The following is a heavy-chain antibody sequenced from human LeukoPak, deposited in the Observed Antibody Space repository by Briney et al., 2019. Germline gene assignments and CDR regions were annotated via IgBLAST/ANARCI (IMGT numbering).Heavy chain of an antibody. CDR1: GFTFSSYA. D-gene: IGHD3-16*01. CDR3: ARDQDYVWGSPQFDY. J-gene: IGHJ4*02. CDR2: ITGSGDTT. V-gene: IGHV3-23*01. Sequence: GGSLRLSCEASGFTFSSYAVTWVRQAPGKGLEWVSGITGSGDTTFYADSVKGRFTISRDNSKNSLYLQMNSLRAEDTAVYYCARDQDYVWGSPQFDYWGQGTLVTVSS.